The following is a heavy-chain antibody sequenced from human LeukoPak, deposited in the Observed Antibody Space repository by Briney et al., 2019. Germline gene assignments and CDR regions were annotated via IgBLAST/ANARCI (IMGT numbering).Heavy chain of an antibody. D-gene: IGHD6-13*01. CDR3: ARDIGIAAAGTLDY. CDR2: ISGSGTNT. CDR1: AFTFSSYA. V-gene: IGHV3-23*01. J-gene: IGHJ4*02. Sequence: GGSLRLSCAASAFTFSSYAMSWVRQAPGKGLEWVSTISGSGTNTYYADSVKGRFTISRDNSKNTLYLQMNSLRAEDTAVYYCARDIGIAAAGTLDYWGQGTLVTVSS.